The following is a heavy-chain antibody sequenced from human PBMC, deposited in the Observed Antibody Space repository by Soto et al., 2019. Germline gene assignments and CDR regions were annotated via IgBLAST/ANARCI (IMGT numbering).Heavy chain of an antibody. J-gene: IGHJ6*02. Sequence: GESLKISCKGSGYTFTSYWIGWVRQMPGKGLEWMGRIDPSDSYTNYSPSFQGHVTISADKSINTAYLQWSSLKASDTAMYYCARQRGIAAAGTYYYGMDVWGQGTTVTVSS. V-gene: IGHV5-10-1*01. CDR2: IDPSDSYT. D-gene: IGHD6-13*01. CDR3: ARQRGIAAAGTYYYGMDV. CDR1: GYTFTSYW.